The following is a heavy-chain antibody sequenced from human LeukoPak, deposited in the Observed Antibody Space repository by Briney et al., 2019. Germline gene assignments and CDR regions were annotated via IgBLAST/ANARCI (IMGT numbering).Heavy chain of an antibody. J-gene: IGHJ3*01. CDR2: ISSSSAI. Sequence: PGGSLRLSCAASGFTFSDYYMSWIRQAPGKGLEWVSSISSSSAIYYADSLKGRFTISRDNAKDSLYLQMNNLRAEDTAVYYCARPAVAMASTDALDVWGQGTLVTVSS. CDR3: ARPAVAMASTDALDV. V-gene: IGHV3-69-1*01. D-gene: IGHD5-24*01. CDR1: GFTFSDYY.